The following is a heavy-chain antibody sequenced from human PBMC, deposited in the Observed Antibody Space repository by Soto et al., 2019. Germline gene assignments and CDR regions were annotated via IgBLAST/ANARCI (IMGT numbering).Heavy chain of an antibody. D-gene: IGHD6-13*01. J-gene: IGHJ4*02. CDR1: GGSISSYY. Sequence: SETLSLTCTVSGGSISSYYWSWIRQPPGKGLEWIGYIYYSGSTNYNPSLKSRVTISVDTSKNQFSLKLSSVTAADTAVYYCARVKAAAGTTKGIFDYWGQGTLVTVSS. CDR3: ARVKAAAGTTKGIFDY. CDR2: IYYSGST. V-gene: IGHV4-59*01.